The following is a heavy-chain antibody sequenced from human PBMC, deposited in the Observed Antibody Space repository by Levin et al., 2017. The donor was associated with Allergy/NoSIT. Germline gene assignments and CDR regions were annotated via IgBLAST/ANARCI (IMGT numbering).Heavy chain of an antibody. CDR1: GGSISSSSYY. CDR3: ARLGDYGWYFDL. CDR2: IYYSGST. D-gene: IGHD4-17*01. J-gene: IGHJ2*01. Sequence: SSETLSLTCTVSGGSISSSSYYWGWIRQPPGKGLEWIGSIYYSGSTYYNPSLKSRVTISVDTSKNQFSLKLSSVTAADTAVYYCARLGDYGWYFDLWGRGTLVTVSS. V-gene: IGHV4-39*01.